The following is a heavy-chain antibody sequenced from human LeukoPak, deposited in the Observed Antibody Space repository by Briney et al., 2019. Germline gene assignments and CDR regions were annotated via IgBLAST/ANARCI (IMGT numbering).Heavy chain of an antibody. CDR1: GDSISRSTYY. V-gene: IGHV4-39*02. J-gene: IGHJ4*02. Sequence: SETLSLTCTVSGDSISRSTYYWGWIRQPPGKGLEWIGSVYYGRSPYFNPSLESRATISVDTSKNLFSLKMSSVTAADTAVYYCARSSGTGTFSYWGQGTLVTVSS. D-gene: IGHD6-25*01. CDR3: ARSSGTGTFSY. CDR2: VYYGRSP.